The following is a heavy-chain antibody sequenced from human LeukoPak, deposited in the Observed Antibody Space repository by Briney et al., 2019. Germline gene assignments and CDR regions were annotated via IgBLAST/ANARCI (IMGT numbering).Heavy chain of an antibody. CDR1: GGSISGSSYY. D-gene: IGHD3-22*01. CDR3: ARSRYYYDSSGPDY. CDR2: LYYSGST. V-gene: IGHV4-39*01. Sequence: SETLSLTCTVSGGSISGSSYYWGWIRQPPGKGLEWIGSLYYSGSTYYSPSLKSRVTISVDTSKNQFSLKLSSVTAADTAVYYCARSRYYYDSSGPDYWGQGTLVTVSS. J-gene: IGHJ4*02.